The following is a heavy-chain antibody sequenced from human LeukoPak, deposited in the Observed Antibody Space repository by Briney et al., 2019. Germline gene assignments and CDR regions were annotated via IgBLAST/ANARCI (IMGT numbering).Heavy chain of an antibody. D-gene: IGHD2-2*01. CDR2: IYTSGST. CDR3: ARGLGYCSSTSCLYMDV. CDR1: GGSISSGSYY. J-gene: IGHJ6*03. V-gene: IGHV4-61*02. Sequence: SQTLSLTCTVSGGSISSGSYYWSWIRQPAGKGLEWIGRIYTSGSTNYNPSLKSRVTISVDTSKNQFSLKLSSVTAADTAVYYCARGLGYCSSTSCLYMDVWGKGTTVTVSS.